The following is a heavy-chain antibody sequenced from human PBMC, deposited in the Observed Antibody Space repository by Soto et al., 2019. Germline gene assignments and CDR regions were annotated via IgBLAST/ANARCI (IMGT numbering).Heavy chain of an antibody. Sequence: QVQLVESGGGVVQPGRSLRLSCAASGFTFSSYGMHWVRQAPGKGLEWVAVISYDGSNKFYADSVKGRFTISRDNSKNTLYLQMNSRRAEDTAVYYCAKDGLWFGEFADYYGMDVWGQGTTVTVSS. CDR3: AKDGLWFGEFADYYGMDV. CDR2: ISYDGSNK. V-gene: IGHV3-30*18. CDR1: GFTFSSYG. D-gene: IGHD3-10*01. J-gene: IGHJ6*02.